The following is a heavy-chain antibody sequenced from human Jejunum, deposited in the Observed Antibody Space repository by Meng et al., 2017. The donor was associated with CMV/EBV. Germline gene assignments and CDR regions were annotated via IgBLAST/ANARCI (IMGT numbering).Heavy chain of an antibody. Sequence: GSISSYYWSWIRQPPGKGLEWIGYIYYSGSTNYNPSLKSRVTISVDTSKNQFSLKLSSVTAADTAVYYCARGHSNYKDYYYYGMDVWGQGTTVTVSS. J-gene: IGHJ6*02. CDR1: GSISSYY. CDR2: IYYSGST. D-gene: IGHD4-11*01. CDR3: ARGHSNYKDYYYYGMDV. V-gene: IGHV4-59*01.